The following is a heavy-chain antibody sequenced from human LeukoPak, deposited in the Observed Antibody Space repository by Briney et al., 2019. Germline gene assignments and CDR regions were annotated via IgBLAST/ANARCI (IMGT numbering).Heavy chain of an antibody. V-gene: IGHV4-31*03. D-gene: IGHD3-10*01. CDR2: IYYSGST. J-gene: IGHJ5*02. CDR1: GGSISSGGYS. CDR3: ARVRLTPSGPWFDP. Sequence: PSETLSLTCTVSGGSISSGGYSWSWIRQHPGKGLEWIGYIYYSGSTYYNPSLKSRVTISVDTSKNQFSLKLSSVTAADTAVYYCARVRLTPSGPWFDPWGQGTLVTVST.